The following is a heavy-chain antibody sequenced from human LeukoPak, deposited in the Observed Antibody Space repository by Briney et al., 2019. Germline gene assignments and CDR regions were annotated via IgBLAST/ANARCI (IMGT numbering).Heavy chain of an antibody. CDR2: IYTTGST. CDR1: DGSISTYY. V-gene: IGHV4-4*07. J-gene: IGHJ5*02. CDR3: ARGGLPRENWFDP. Sequence: SETLSLTCTVSDGSISTYYWSWIRQPAGKGLEWIGRIYTTGSTNYNPSLKSRVTMSVDTSKNQFSLKLSSVTAVDTAVYYCARGGLPRENWFDPWGQGTLVTVSS. D-gene: IGHD1-26*01.